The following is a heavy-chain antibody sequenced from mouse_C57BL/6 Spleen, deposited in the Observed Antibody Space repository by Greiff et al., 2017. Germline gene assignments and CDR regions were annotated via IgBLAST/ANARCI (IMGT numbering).Heavy chain of an antibody. D-gene: IGHD2-3*01. V-gene: IGHV14-1*01. CDR2: IDPEDGDT. CDR3: TTNDGYSNFAY. J-gene: IGHJ3*01. CDR1: GFNIQDYY. Sequence: EVQLQQSGAELVRPGASVKLSCTASGFNIQDYYMHWVKQRPEQGLEWIGRIDPEDGDTEYAPKFQGKATMTADTSSNTAYLQLSSLTSEDTAVYYCTTNDGYSNFAYWGQGTLVTVSA.